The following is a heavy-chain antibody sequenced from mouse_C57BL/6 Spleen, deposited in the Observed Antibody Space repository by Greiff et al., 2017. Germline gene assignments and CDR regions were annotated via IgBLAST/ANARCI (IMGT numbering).Heavy chain of an antibody. CDR3: TTRDYGSSYEAWFAY. CDR2: IDPENGDT. CDR1: GFNIKDDY. V-gene: IGHV14-4*01. Sequence: VQLQQSGAELVRPGASVKLSCTASGFNIKDDYMHWVKQRPEQGLEWIGWIDPENGDTEYASKFQGKATITADTSSNTAYLQLSSLTAEDTAVYYCTTRDYGSSYEAWFAYWGQGTLVTVSA. D-gene: IGHD1-1*01. J-gene: IGHJ3*01.